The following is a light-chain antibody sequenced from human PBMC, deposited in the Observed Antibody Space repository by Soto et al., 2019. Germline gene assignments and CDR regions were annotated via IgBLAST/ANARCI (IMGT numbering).Light chain of an antibody. V-gene: IGKV3-20*01. CDR1: QSVSNSF. CDR2: GAS. Sequence: EIVLTQSPGTLSLSPGERATLSCRASQSVSNSFLAWYQQAPGQAPRLLIYGASSRATGIPDRFSGSGSGTDFTLTISRLEPEDFAVYYCQQYGSSRLTFGGGTKVDI. J-gene: IGKJ4*01. CDR3: QQYGSSRLT.